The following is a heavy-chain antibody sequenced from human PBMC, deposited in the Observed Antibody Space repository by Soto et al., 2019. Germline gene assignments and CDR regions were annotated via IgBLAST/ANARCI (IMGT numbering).Heavy chain of an antibody. V-gene: IGHV3-30*18. D-gene: IGHD3-22*01. CDR1: WFPFSIYG. CDR2: TQYHGSNK. CDR3: EKDIARYYDSSAYEPKGFDY. J-gene: IGHJ4*02. Sequence: LRLSCKSSWFPFSIYGMHACLQDPALGLDRGAVTQYHGSNKYYADSVKGRFTISRDNSKNTMYLQRNSMRAEDKAVYYCEKDIARYYDSSAYEPKGFDYWGKGTLVTVSS.